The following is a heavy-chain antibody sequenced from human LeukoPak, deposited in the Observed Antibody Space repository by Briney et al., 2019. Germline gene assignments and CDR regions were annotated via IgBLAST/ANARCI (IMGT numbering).Heavy chain of an antibody. CDR3: ARIKMVRGVIDY. CDR2: INHSGST. D-gene: IGHD3-10*01. CDR1: GGSFSGYY. Sequence: SETPSLTCAVYGGSFSGYYWSWIRQPPGKGLEWIGEINHSGSTNYNPSLKSRVTISVDTSKNQFSLKLSSVTAADTAVYYCARIKMVRGVIDYWGQGTLVTVSS. J-gene: IGHJ4*02. V-gene: IGHV4-34*01.